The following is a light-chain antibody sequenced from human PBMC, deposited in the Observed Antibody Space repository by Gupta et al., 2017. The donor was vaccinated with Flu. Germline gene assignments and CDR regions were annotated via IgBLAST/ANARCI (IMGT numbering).Light chain of an antibody. CDR2: EVS. CDR3: SSYTNRAALPVV. J-gene: IGLJ2*01. CDR1: SSDVGGYKY. V-gene: IGLV2-14*01. Sequence: QSALTKPAPVSRSPGQSITISCTGTSSDVGGYKYVSWSQQHPGKAPRLMIFEVSTRPSGVSYRFSGSKSGSTASLTIAGLQAEDEADYYCSSYTNRAALPVVFGGGTKLTVL.